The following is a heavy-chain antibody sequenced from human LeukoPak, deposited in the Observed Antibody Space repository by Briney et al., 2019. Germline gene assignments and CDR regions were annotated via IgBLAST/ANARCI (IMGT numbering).Heavy chain of an antibody. Sequence: GGSLRLSCAASGFTFDDYAMHWVRQTPGKGLEWVSSISWNTGRIGYADSVKGRFTISRDNAKNSLFLQMHSLRADDTAVYYCAGDMTAAGPYNWFDPWGQGTLVTVSS. CDR2: ISWNTGRI. CDR3: AGDMTAAGPYNWFDP. J-gene: IGHJ5*02. D-gene: IGHD6-13*01. CDR1: GFTFDDYA. V-gene: IGHV3-9*01.